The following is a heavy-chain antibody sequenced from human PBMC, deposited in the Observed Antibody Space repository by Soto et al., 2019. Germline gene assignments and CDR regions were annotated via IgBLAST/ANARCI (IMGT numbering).Heavy chain of an antibody. CDR1: GGSITSGNTYS. J-gene: IGHJ5*02. Sequence: SETLSLTCAVSGGSITSGNTYSWSWIRQPPGKGLEWIGSISHTGTTSYNPSLKSRVSMSVDKSKNQFSLKLASVTAADMAVYYCARAVTPYFGTWFDPWGQGTLVTVSS. CDR2: ISHTGTT. V-gene: IGHV4-30-2*01. CDR3: ARAVTPYFGTWFDP. D-gene: IGHD3-10*01.